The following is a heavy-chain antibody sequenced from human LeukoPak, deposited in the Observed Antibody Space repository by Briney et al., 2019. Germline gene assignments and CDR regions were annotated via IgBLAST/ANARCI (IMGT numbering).Heavy chain of an antibody. CDR2: IYYSGST. CDR1: GGSISSYY. Sequence: SETLSLTCTVSGGSISSYYWSWIRQPPGKGLEWIEYIYYSGSTNYNPSLKSRVTISVDTSKNQFSLKLSSVTAADTAVYYCARDPGSDAFDIWGQGTMVTVSS. V-gene: IGHV4-59*01. D-gene: IGHD1-14*01. J-gene: IGHJ3*02. CDR3: ARDPGSDAFDI.